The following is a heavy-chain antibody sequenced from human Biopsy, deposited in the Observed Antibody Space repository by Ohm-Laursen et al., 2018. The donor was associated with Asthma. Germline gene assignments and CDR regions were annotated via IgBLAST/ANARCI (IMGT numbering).Heavy chain of an antibody. Sequence: ASVKVSCKASGDSSSNYAISWVRQAPGQGLEWMGRIDPNSGGTNYAQKFLGRVTMTRDTSVNTAFMVLSRLRSDDTAVYYCARIKIRIGAGTDRYFDLWGRGTLVTVSS. V-gene: IGHV1-2*06. J-gene: IGHJ2*01. CDR2: IDPNSGGT. CDR1: GDSSSNYA. D-gene: IGHD3-16*01. CDR3: ARIKIRIGAGTDRYFDL.